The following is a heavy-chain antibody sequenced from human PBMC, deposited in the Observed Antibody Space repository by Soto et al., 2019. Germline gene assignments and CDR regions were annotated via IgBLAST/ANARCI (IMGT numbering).Heavy chain of an antibody. D-gene: IGHD1-1*01. V-gene: IGHV3-30-3*01. CDR1: GFTFSNYA. Sequence: GGSLRLSCAASGFTFSNYAFHWVRQAPGKGLEWVAIISYDGDNKYYSDSVKGRFTISRDDFKNTLYLQMNSLRPEDTAVYYCVRDQNTPSTTGPFDYWGQGALVTVSS. CDR3: VRDQNTPSTTGPFDY. CDR2: ISYDGDNK. J-gene: IGHJ4*02.